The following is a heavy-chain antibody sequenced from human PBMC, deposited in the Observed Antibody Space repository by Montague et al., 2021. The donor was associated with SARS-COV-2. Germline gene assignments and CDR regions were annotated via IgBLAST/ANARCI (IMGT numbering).Heavy chain of an antibody. CDR1: GASRSTKNYY. D-gene: IGHD3-16*02. CDR3: ARLGITLGGVIVIRYYFDF. Sequence: SETLSLTCTFSGASRSTKNYYWGWIRQPPGKGLEWIGSISYSAISYSNPSLKSRVAMSVDTSRNQLSLNLSSVTVADTAVYYCARLGITLGGVIVIRYYFDFWGQGTLVTVSS. J-gene: IGHJ4*02. V-gene: IGHV4-39*01. CDR2: ISYSAIS.